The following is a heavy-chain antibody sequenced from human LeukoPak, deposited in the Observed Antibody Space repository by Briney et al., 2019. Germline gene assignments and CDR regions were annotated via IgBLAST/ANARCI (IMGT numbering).Heavy chain of an antibody. J-gene: IGHJ5*02. CDR3: ARDQHIVVVTATLNWFDP. V-gene: IGHV1-69*04. D-gene: IGHD2-21*02. Sequence: ASVKVSCKASGGTFSSYAISWVRQAPGQGLEWMGRIIPILGIANYAQKFQGRVTITADKSTSTAYMELSSLRSEDTAVYYCARDQHIVVVTATLNWFDPWGQGTLVTVSS. CDR1: GGTFSSYA. CDR2: IIPILGIA.